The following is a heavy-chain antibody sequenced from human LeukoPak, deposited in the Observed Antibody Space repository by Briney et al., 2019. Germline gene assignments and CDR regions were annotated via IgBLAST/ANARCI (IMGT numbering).Heavy chain of an antibody. CDR2: IIPIFGTA. D-gene: IGHD5-18*01. Sequence: ASVKVSCKASGGTFSSYAISWVRQAPGQGLECMGGIIPIFGTANYAQKFHGRVTITADESTSTAYMALSSLRSEDTAVYYCARGYSYGSRWGQGTLVTVSS. CDR3: ARGYSYGSR. V-gene: IGHV1-69*13. CDR1: GGTFSSYA. J-gene: IGHJ4*02.